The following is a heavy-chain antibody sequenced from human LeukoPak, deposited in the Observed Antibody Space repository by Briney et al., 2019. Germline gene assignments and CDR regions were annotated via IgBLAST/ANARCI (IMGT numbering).Heavy chain of an antibody. CDR3: ASPYSNYDY. V-gene: IGHV3-48*01. J-gene: IGHJ4*02. CDR1: GFTFSSYA. D-gene: IGHD4-11*01. CDR2: ISSSSSTI. Sequence: GGSLRLSCAASGFTFSSYAMSWVRQAPGKGLEWVSYISSSSSTIYYADSVKGRFTISRDNAKNSLYLQMNSLRAEDTAVYYCASPYSNYDYWGQGTLVTVSS.